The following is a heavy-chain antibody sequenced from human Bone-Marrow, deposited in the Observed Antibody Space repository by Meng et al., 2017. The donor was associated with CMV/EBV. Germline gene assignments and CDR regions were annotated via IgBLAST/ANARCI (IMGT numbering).Heavy chain of an antibody. CDR3: ASAISMRIDY. V-gene: IGHV4-34*01. CDR2: INHSGST. J-gene: IGHJ4*02. D-gene: IGHD2-2*02. CDR1: GGSFSDYY. Sequence: SETLSLTCAVYGGSFSDYYWSWIRQPPGKGLEWIGEINHSGSTNYNPSLKSRVTISVDTSKNQFSLKLSSVTAADTAVYYCASAISMRIDYWGQGTPVTVSS.